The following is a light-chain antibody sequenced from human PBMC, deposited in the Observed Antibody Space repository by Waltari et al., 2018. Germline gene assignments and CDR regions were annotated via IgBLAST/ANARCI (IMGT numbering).Light chain of an antibody. CDR3: QQGYTYPYS. J-gene: IGKJ2*03. V-gene: IGKV1-13*02. Sequence: IQMSQSPSSLSASVGDRVTINCRASQDISSSLNWYQQKPGKAPKLLISYANTLTSGVPSRFSGSGSGTEFTLTISSLQPEDFATYYCQQGYTYPYSFGQGTKVEIK. CDR2: YAN. CDR1: QDISSS.